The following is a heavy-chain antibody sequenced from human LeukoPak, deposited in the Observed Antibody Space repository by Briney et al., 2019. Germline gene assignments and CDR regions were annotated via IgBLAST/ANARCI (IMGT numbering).Heavy chain of an antibody. CDR2: LYYSGST. V-gene: IGHV4-39*07. Sequence: PSETLSLTCTVSGGSIISSNYYWAWIRQPPGKGLEWIGSLYYSGSTYQNPSLKSRVTVSLDTSTNQFFLRLSSVTAADTAVYYCARGYCSGNSCYRDYYYYYMDVWGKGTSVTVSS. CDR1: GGSIISSNYY. J-gene: IGHJ6*03. D-gene: IGHD2-2*01. CDR3: ARGYCSGNSCYRDYYYYYMDV.